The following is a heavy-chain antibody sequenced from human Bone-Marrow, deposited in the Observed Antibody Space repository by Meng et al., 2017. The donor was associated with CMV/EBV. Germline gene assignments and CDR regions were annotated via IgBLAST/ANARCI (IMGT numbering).Heavy chain of an antibody. J-gene: IGHJ1*01. D-gene: IGHD3-22*01. CDR1: GFTFSNAW. Sequence: GESLKISCAASGFTFSNAWMSWVRQAPGKGLEWVSYISSSGSTIYYADSVKGRFTISRDNAKNSLYLQMNSLRAEDTAVYYCARDAYYYDSSGYYSYWVPGTLVTVSS. V-gene: IGHV3-11*04. CDR2: ISSSGSTI. CDR3: ARDAYYYDSSGYYSY.